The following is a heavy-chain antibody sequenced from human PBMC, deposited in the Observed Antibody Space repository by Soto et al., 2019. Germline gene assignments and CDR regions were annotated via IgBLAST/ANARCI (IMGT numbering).Heavy chain of an antibody. Sequence: QVQLQQWGAGLLKPSETLSLTCAVYGGSFSGYYWSWIRQPPGKGMEWIGEINHSGSTNYNPSLKSRVTISVDTSKNQFSLKLSSVTAADTAVYYCARAAVVVVAATGGVTDYWGQGTLVTVSS. D-gene: IGHD2-15*01. CDR2: INHSGST. J-gene: IGHJ4*02. V-gene: IGHV4-34*01. CDR1: GGSFSGYY. CDR3: ARAAVVVVAATGGVTDY.